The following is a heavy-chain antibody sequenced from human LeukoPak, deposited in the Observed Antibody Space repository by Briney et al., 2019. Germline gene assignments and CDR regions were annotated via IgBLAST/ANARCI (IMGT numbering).Heavy chain of an antibody. CDR1: GFTFSSYS. D-gene: IGHD3-3*01. J-gene: IGHJ4*02. CDR2: ISSSSSYI. CDR3: ARDSPYYDFWSGADY. V-gene: IGHV3-21*01. Sequence: GGSLRLSCAASGFTFSSYSTNWVRQAPGKGLEWVSSISSSSSYIYYADSVKGRFTISRDNAKNSLYLQMNSLRAEDTAVYYCARDSPYYDFWSGADYWGQGTLVTVSS.